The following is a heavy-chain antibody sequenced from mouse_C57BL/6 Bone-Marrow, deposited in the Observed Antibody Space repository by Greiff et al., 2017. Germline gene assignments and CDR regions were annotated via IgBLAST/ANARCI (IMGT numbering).Heavy chain of an antibody. D-gene: IGHD1-1*01. CDR1: GFSFTSYG. CDR3: ASYGSSYGNAMDY. CDR2: IWSGGST. J-gene: IGHJ4*01. Sequence: QVQLQQSGPGLVQPSQRLSITCTVSGFSFTSYGVHWVRQSPGKGLEWLGVIWSGGSTDYNAAFISRLSISKDNSKSQVFFKMSSLQADDTAIYYCASYGSSYGNAMDYWGQGTSVTVSS. V-gene: IGHV2-2*01.